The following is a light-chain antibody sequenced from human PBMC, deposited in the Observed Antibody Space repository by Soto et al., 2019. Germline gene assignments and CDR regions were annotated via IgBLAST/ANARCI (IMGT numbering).Light chain of an antibody. J-gene: IGLJ3*02. CDR2: DVT. V-gene: IGLV2-14*01. CDR1: SSDVGGYNY. Sequence: QSVLTQPASVSGSPGQSITISCTGSSSDVGGYNYVSWYQQHPGKAPKLMIYDVTNRPSGVSNRFSGSKSGNTASLTISGLQAEDEADYYCSSYTRTRTRVFGGGTKVTVL. CDR3: SSYTRTRTRV.